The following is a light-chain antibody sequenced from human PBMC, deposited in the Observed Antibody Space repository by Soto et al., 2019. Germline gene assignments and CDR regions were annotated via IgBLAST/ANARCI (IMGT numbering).Light chain of an antibody. CDR3: QQRSNWPIT. J-gene: IGKJ5*01. Sequence: EIVLTQSPGTLSLSPGERATLSCRASQSVSSNLAWYQQIPGQAPRLLIYDASNRATGIPARFSGSGSGTDFTLTISSLEPEDFAVYYCQQRSNWPITFGQGTRLEIK. CDR2: DAS. V-gene: IGKV3-11*01. CDR1: QSVSSN.